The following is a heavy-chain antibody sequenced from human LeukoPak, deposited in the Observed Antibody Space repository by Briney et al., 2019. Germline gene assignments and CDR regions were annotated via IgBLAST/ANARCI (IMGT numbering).Heavy chain of an antibody. J-gene: IGHJ4*02. CDR1: GDSVSSNSDA. V-gene: IGHV6-1*01. CDR2: TYYRSKWYN. D-gene: IGHD2-2*01. CDR3: AREGGCSSTTCYEVDY. Sequence: SQTLSLTCAISGDSVSSNSDAWNWIRRSPSRGLEWLGRTYYRSKWYNDYAVSVKSRITINPYTSKNQFSLQLNSVTPEDTAVYYCAREGGCSSTTCYEVDYWGQGTLVTVSS.